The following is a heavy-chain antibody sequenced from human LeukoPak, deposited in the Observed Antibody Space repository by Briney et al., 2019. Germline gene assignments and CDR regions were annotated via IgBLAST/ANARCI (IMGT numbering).Heavy chain of an antibody. D-gene: IGHD2-2*01. J-gene: IGHJ5*02. V-gene: IGHV5-51*01. CDR2: IYPGDSDT. CDR1: GYSFTSYW. CDR3: ARQGLGYCSSTSCSNWFDP. Sequence: GESLQISCKGSGYSFTSYWIGWVRQMPGKGLEWMGIIYPGDSDTRYSPSFQGQVTISADKSISTAYLQWSSLKASDTAMYYCARQGLGYCSSTSCSNWFDPWGQGTLVTVSS.